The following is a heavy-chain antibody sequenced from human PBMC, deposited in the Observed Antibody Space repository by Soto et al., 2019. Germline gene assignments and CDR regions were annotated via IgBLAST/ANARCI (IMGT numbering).Heavy chain of an antibody. CDR2: IWHTGRP. CDR3: VRDSRTGCSSINCYMH. CDR1: GDYLTNNHW. Sequence: QLQLRESGPGLVQPSGTLSLTCDVSGDYLTNNHWWSWVRQAPGKGLEWIGEIWHTGRPNYNPSLKIPVAISIDKSKNKFSMKLSSVTAADTAVYYCVRDSRTGCSSINCYMHWGQGTLVTVSS. D-gene: IGHD2-15*01. J-gene: IGHJ4*02. V-gene: IGHV4-4*02.